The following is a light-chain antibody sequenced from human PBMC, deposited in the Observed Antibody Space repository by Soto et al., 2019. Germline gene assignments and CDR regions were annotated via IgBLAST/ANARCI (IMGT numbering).Light chain of an antibody. CDR1: QGVTTN. Sequence: IVLTHSPDTLPLSPGERATLSSRAGQGVTTNFAWYQHKPGQAPRLPIYGASTRATAIPARFSGSGSGTEFTLTISSLQSEDFAVYYCPQYNNWPPITFGQATRLEIK. CDR2: GAS. CDR3: PQYNNWPPIT. J-gene: IGKJ5*01. V-gene: IGKV3-15*01.